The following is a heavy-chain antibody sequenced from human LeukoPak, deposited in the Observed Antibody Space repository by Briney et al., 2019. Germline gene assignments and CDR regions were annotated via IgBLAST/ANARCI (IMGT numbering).Heavy chain of an antibody. D-gene: IGHD2-2*02. CDR3: AKMIHFVVVPAAITREDY. CDR2: IRYDGSNK. Sequence: PGGSLRLSCAASGFTFSSYGMHWVRQAPGKRQEWVAFIRYDGSNKYYADSVKGRFTISRDNSKNTLYLQMNSLRAEGTVVTFSAKMIHFVVVPAAITREDYWCQGTLLTVSS. J-gene: IGHJ4*02. CDR1: GFTFSSYG. V-gene: IGHV3-30*02.